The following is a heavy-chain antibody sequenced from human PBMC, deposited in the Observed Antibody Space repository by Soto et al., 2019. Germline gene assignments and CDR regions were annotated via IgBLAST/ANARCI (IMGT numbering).Heavy chain of an antibody. Sequence: QVQLVQSGGEVKRPGASVKVSCKTSGYTFSNYGITWERQAPGQPLEWLGWISLYSDGTNYAQKFQGRVSMTTDTSTTTAYMELRSLRSDDTAVYYCARVVPGAEAWFDPWGQGTLVTVSS. D-gene: IGHD2-2*01. J-gene: IGHJ5*02. CDR2: ISLYSDGT. CDR3: ARVVPGAEAWFDP. V-gene: IGHV1-18*01. CDR1: GYTFSNYG.